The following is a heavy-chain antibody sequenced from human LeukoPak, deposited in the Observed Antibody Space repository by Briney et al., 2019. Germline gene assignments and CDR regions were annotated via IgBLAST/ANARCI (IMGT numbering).Heavy chain of an antibody. Sequence: GGSLRLSCAASGFTFSSYSMNWVRQAPGKGLEWVSSISSSSSYIYYADSVKGRFTISRDNAKNSLYLQTNSLRAEDTAVYYCAREVVAATHNWFDPWGQGTLVTVSS. CDR3: AREVVAATHNWFDP. V-gene: IGHV3-21*01. CDR2: ISSSSSYI. CDR1: GFTFSSYS. J-gene: IGHJ5*02. D-gene: IGHD2-15*01.